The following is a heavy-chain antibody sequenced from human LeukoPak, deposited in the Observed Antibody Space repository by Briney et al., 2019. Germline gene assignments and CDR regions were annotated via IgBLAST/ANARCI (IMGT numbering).Heavy chain of an antibody. CDR1: GFTVSSNY. CDR3: ARGGSWFGEFRWWYMDV. D-gene: IGHD3-10*01. CDR2: IYSGGST. V-gene: IGHV3-53*01. J-gene: IGHJ6*03. Sequence: GGPLRLSCAASGFTVSSNYMSWVRQAPGKGLEWGSVIYSGGSTYYVDSVEGRFIISRDNSKNTVYLQMNRLRAEDTAVYYCARGGSWFGEFRWWYMDVWGKGTTVTISS.